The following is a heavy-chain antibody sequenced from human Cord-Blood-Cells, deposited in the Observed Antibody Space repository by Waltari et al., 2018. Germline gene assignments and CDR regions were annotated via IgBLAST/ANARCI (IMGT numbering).Heavy chain of an antibody. Sequence: QVQLQQWGAGLLKPSETRSLTCAVYGGSFSGYYWSWIRQPPGKGLEWIGEINHSGSTNYNPSLKSRVTISVDTSKNQFSLKLSSVTAADTAVYYCASKSNWNMFDYWGQGTLVTVSS. D-gene: IGHD1-20*01. CDR2: INHSGST. CDR1: GGSFSGYY. V-gene: IGHV4-34*01. J-gene: IGHJ4*02. CDR3: ASKSNWNMFDY.